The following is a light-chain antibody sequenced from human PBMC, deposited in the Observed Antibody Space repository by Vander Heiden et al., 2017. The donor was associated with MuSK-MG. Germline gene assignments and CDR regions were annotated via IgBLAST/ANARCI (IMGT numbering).Light chain of an antibody. CDR3: RQALQTPWT. CDR1: QILLHSNGYSY. J-gene: IGKJ1*01. CDR2: LGS. V-gene: IGKV2-28*01. Sequence: DIVMTQSPLPLPVTPGEPASISCRSRQILLHSNGYSYFDWYLQKPGQPPQLLIYLGSTRGCGVPDRFSGSGSGTDFTLKISRVEAEDVGVYYCRQALQTPWTFGQGTKVEIK.